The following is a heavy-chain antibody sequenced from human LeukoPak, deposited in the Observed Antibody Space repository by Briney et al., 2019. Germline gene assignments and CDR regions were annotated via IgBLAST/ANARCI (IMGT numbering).Heavy chain of an antibody. CDR3: AKALVPAAGTPYY. Sequence: GGSLRLSCAASGFTFSTYTMYWVPQAPGKGLEYGSAINTKGGSTYYANSVKGRFTISRDNSKTTLYLQMNSLRAEDTAVYYCAKALVPAAGTPYYWGQGTLVTVSS. J-gene: IGHJ4*02. D-gene: IGHD6-13*01. CDR2: INTKGGST. CDR1: GFTFSTYT. V-gene: IGHV3-64*01.